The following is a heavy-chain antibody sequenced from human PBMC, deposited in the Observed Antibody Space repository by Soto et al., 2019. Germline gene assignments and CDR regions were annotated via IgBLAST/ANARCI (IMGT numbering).Heavy chain of an antibody. J-gene: IGHJ6*02. CDR2: IDPTDSFT. Sequence: EVQLVQSGAEVKKPGESLRISCKGSGYNFTSYWIIWVRQMPGKGLEWMGNIDPTDSFTNYSPSFQGHVTISTDKSMSTAYLQWGTLKASDTAMYYCARRGYDFWSGLDVCGQGTTVTISS. CDR1: GYNFTSYW. V-gene: IGHV5-10-1*03. CDR3: ARRGYDFWSGLDV. D-gene: IGHD3-3*01.